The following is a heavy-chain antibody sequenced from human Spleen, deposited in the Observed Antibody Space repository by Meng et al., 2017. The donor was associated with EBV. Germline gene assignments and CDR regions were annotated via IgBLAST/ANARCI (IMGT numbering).Heavy chain of an antibody. V-gene: IGHV4-4*02. J-gene: IGHJ5*02. Sequence: RLRASCAGLAETSVTLSLTCTVSGGSISSDNWLSWVRQPPGKGLEWIGEIWHSGTNYSLSLKSRVTISVDKSKNQFSLNLGFMTAADTAVYYCARDLRPWLGGFDAWGPGTLVTVSS. D-gene: IGHD3-10*01. CDR3: ARDLRPWLGGFDA. CDR2: IWHSGT. CDR1: GGSISSDNW.